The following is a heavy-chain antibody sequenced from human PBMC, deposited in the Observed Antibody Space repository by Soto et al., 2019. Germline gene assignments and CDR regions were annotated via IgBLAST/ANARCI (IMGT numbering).Heavy chain of an antibody. CDR1: GGSFSGHY. J-gene: IGHJ6*02. Sequence: PSETLSLTCAVYGGSFSGHYCSWIRQPPGKGLEWIGEINESESTNYNPSLKSRITVSVDTSKNQFSLKLSSVTAADTAVYHCAVGRKYQLLYYYYVMDVWGQGTTVTVSS. CDR3: AVGRKYQLLYYYYVMDV. CDR2: INESEST. V-gene: IGHV4-34*01. D-gene: IGHD2-2*01.